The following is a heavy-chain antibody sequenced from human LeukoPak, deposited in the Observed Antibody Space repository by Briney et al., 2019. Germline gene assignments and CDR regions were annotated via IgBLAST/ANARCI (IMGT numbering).Heavy chain of an antibody. V-gene: IGHV3-48*02. D-gene: IGHD5-18*01. CDR1: GFTFSDYS. Sequence: PVGSLRLSCASSGFTFSDYSMNWVRQAPGKGLEWVSYISSGGSTIYYADSVRGRFTISRDNAKNSLYLQMNSLRDEDTAVYYCVRGEATAVVPGCDYWGQGILVTVSS. CDR3: VRGEATAVVPGCDY. CDR2: ISSGGSTI. J-gene: IGHJ4*02.